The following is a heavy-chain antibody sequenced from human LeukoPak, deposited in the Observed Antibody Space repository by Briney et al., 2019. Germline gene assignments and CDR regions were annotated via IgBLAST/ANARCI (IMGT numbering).Heavy chain of an antibody. V-gene: IGHV5-51*01. D-gene: IGHD2-15*01. CDR1: GYSFISYW. CDR3: ATVFCSGGSCPREGYFDY. CDR2: IYPGDSDT. Sequence: GESLKISCKGSGYSFISYWIGWVRQMPGKGLEWMGIIYPGDSDTRYSPSFQGQVTISADKSISTAYLQWSSLKASDTAMYYCATVFCSGGSCPREGYFDYWGQGTLVTVSS. J-gene: IGHJ4*02.